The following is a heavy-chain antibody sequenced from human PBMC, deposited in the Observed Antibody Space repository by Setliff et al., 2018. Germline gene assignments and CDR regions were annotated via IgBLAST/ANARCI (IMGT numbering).Heavy chain of an antibody. J-gene: IGHJ4*02. D-gene: IGHD2-15*01. Sequence: PGESLKISCKGSGYSFTSDWIGWVRQMPGKGLEWMGLIYPGDSDTRCSPSFQGQVTISADKSINTAYLQWSSLQASDTATYYCARVVGADGMGIDYWGQGTLVTVSS. CDR2: IYPGDSDT. CDR1: GYSFTSDW. CDR3: ARVVGADGMGIDY. V-gene: IGHV5-51*01.